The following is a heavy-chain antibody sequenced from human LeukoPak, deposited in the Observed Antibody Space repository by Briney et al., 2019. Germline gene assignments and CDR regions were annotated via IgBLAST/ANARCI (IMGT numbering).Heavy chain of an antibody. Sequence: GASVKVSCKASGYTFTSYGISWVRQAPGQGLEWVGWISAYNGNTNYAQKLQGRVTMTTDTSTSTAYMELRSLRSDDTAVYYCAREYYYDSSGYSDFDYWGQGTLVTVSS. D-gene: IGHD3-22*01. V-gene: IGHV1-18*01. J-gene: IGHJ4*02. CDR1: GYTFTSYG. CDR3: AREYYYDSSGYSDFDY. CDR2: ISAYNGNT.